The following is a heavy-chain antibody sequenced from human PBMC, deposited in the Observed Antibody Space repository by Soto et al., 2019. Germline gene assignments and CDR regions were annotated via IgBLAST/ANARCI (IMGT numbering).Heavy chain of an antibody. CDR3: ARPYSSSWYVGAFDI. CDR2: IIPIFGTA. V-gene: IGHV1-69*13. D-gene: IGHD6-13*01. Sequence: ASVKVSCKASGDTFSSYAISWVRQAPGQGLEWMGGIIPIFGTANYAQKFQGRVTITADESTSTAYMELSSLRSEDTAVYYCARPYSSSWYVGAFDIWGQGTMVTVSS. CDR1: GDTFSSYA. J-gene: IGHJ3*02.